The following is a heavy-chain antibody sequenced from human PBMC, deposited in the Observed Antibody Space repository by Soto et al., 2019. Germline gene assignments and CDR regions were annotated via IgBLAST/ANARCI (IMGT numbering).Heavy chain of an antibody. CDR1: GASVNSGGYY. D-gene: IGHD3-22*01. CDR2: VYFTGST. CDR3: ASAYYYDSSADTGTDY. J-gene: IGHJ4*02. V-gene: IGHV4-30-4*08. Sequence: PSETLSLTCSVSGASVNSGGYYWSWVRHLPGKGLEWIGYVYFTGSTYYNPSLERRLTISLDTSQNQFSLKLSSVTAADTAVYYCASAYYYDSSADTGTDYWGQGTLVTVSS.